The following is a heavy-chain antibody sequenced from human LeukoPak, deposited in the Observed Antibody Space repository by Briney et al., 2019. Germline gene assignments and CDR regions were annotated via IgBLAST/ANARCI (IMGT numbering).Heavy chain of an antibody. D-gene: IGHD1-1*01. Sequence: GRSLRLSCAASGFTFSSYGMHWVRQAPGKGLEWVAVIWYDGSNKYYADSVKGRFTISRDNSKNTLYLQMNSLRAEDTAVYYCARDSGHNWSDGALDYWGQGTLVTVSS. J-gene: IGHJ4*02. CDR2: IWYDGSNK. CDR1: GFTFSSYG. V-gene: IGHV3-33*01. CDR3: ARDSGHNWSDGALDY.